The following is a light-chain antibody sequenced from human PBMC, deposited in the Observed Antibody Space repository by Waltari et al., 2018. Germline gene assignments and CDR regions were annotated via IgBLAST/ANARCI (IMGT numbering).Light chain of an antibody. V-gene: IGLV2-14*01. CDR2: EVS. CDR1: RSAVGGYNY. CDR3: SSYTSSSIKV. J-gene: IGLJ1*01. Sequence: QSALTQPASVSGSPGQSTTISCTGTRSAVGGYNYVSWYQQHPGKAPKLMIYEVSNRPSGVSNRFSGSKSGNTASLTISGLQAEDEADYYCSSYTSSSIKVFGTGTKVTVL.